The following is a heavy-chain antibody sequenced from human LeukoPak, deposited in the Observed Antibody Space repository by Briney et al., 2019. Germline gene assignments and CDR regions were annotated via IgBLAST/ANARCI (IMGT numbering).Heavy chain of an antibody. D-gene: IGHD5-12*01. CDR3: ARALYSGYGGYYFDY. V-gene: IGHV4-39*07. CDR2: IYYSGST. J-gene: IGHJ4*02. CDR1: GGSISSSTYY. Sequence: SETLSLTCTVSGGSISSSTYYWGWIRQPPGKGLEWIGSIYYSGSTYYNPSLKSRVTISVDTSKNQFSLKLSSVTAADTAVYYCARALYSGYGGYYFDYWGQGTLVTVSS.